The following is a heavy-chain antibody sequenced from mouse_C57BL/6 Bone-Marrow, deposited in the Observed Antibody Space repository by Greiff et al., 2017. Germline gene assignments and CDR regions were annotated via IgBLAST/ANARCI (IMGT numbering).Heavy chain of an antibody. J-gene: IGHJ4*01. V-gene: IGHV1-54*01. CDR2: INPGSGGT. Sequence: QVQLKQSGAELVRPGTSVKVSCKASGYAFTNYLIEWVKQRPGQGLEWIGVINPGSGGTNYNEKFKGKETLTADKSSSTAYMQLSSLTSEDSAVYFCARERDYYGSRNAMDYWGQGTSVTVSS. CDR3: ARERDYYGSRNAMDY. CDR1: GYAFTNYL. D-gene: IGHD1-1*01.